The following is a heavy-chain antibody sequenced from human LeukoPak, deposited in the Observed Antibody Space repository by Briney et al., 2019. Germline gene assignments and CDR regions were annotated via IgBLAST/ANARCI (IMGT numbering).Heavy chain of an antibody. CDR2: INHSGST. Sequence: SETLSLTCAVYGGSFSGYYWSWIRQPPGKGLEWLGEINHSGSTNYNPSLKSRVTISVDTSKNQFSLKLSSVTAADTAVYYCARGDIVVVVVARGLSCWFDPWGQGTLVTVSS. D-gene: IGHD2-15*01. J-gene: IGHJ5*02. CDR3: ARGDIVVVVVARGLSCWFDP. CDR1: GGSFSGYY. V-gene: IGHV4-34*01.